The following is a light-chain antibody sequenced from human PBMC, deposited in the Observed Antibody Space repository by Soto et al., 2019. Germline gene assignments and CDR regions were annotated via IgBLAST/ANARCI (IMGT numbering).Light chain of an antibody. CDR1: NIGNKR. J-gene: IGLJ1*01. CDR3: QVWDSNSVYV. V-gene: IGLV3-21*02. Sequence: SYELTQPPSVSVAPGQTARITCGGNNIGNKRVHWYQQKPGKAPVLVFYDDSERPSGIPERFSGSNSGNTATLSISRVEAGDEADYYCQVWDSNSVYVFGAGTKVT. CDR2: DDS.